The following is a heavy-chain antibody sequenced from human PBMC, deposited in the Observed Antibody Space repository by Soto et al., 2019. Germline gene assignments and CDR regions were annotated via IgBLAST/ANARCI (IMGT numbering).Heavy chain of an antibody. D-gene: IGHD4-4*01. Sequence: PSETLSLTCTVSGGSISSVSYYWIWIRHHPGKGLEWIGYIYSSGSTYYNPSLKSRLTFSIDKSKNQLSLRLTSVTAADTAVYYFARDVHTVNTGDLFDPWGQGTQVTVSS. J-gene: IGHJ5*02. CDR1: GGSISSVSYY. CDR3: ARDVHTVNTGDLFDP. V-gene: IGHV4-31*03. CDR2: IYSSGST.